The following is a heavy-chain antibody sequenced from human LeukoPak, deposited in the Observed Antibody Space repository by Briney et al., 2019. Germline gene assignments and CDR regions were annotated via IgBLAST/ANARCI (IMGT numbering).Heavy chain of an antibody. CDR3: ARDGPFQTISPCFDY. D-gene: IGHD3-3*01. CDR1: GFTFSSYG. J-gene: IGHJ4*02. Sequence: GRSLRLSCAASGFTFSSYGMHWVRQAPGKGLEWVAVIWYDGSNKYYADSVKGRFTISRDNSKNTLYLQMNSLRAEDTAVYYCARDGPFQTISPCFDYWGQGTLVTVSS. CDR2: IWYDGSNK. V-gene: IGHV3-33*01.